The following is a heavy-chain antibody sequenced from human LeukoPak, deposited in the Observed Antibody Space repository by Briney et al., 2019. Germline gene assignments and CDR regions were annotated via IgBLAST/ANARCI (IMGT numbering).Heavy chain of an antibody. CDR3: ARDGHPFES. J-gene: IGHJ4*02. V-gene: IGHV3-7*01. Sequence: GGSLRLSCAASGFRFSSYWVSWVRQAPGKGLEWVANIKQDGSEKYYVDSVKGRLTISRDNAKNSVYLQMNSLRAEDTAVYYCARDGHPFESWGQGARVTVSS. CDR1: GFRFSSYW. CDR2: IKQDGSEK.